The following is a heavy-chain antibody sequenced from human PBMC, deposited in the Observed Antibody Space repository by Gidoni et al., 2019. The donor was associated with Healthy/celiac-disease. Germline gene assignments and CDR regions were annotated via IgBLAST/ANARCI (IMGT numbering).Heavy chain of an antibody. CDR1: CCSFSGYY. Sequence: QVQLQQWGAGLLQPSATLSLTCAVSCCSFSGYYWSWIRQPPGKGLEWIGEINHSGSTNYNPSLKSRVNISVDTSKNQFALKLNSVTAADTAGYYCARGGGAAAVYYYYGMDVWGQGTTVTVSS. D-gene: IGHD6-13*01. CDR3: ARGGGAAAVYYYYGMDV. J-gene: IGHJ6*02. CDR2: INHSGST. V-gene: IGHV4-34*01.